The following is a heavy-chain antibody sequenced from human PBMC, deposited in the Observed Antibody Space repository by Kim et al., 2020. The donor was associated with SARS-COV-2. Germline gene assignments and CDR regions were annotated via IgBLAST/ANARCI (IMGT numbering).Heavy chain of an antibody. CDR2: IWYDGSTK. CDR1: GITFSRFG. CDR3: AAIVGAYEAFDI. Sequence: GGSLRLSCTTSGITFSRFGMHWVRQAPGRGLEWVANIWYDGSTKHFADSVQGRISISRDNSKNTVYLEMRSRTFEDTAEYYCAAIVGAYEAFDIWGQGT. D-gene: IGHD1-26*01. V-gene: IGHV3-33*03. J-gene: IGHJ3*02.